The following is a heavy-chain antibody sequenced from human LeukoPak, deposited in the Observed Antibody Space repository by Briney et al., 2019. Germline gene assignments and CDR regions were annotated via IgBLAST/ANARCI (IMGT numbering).Heavy chain of an antibody. CDR3: ARDSSGWQRRAFDI. CDR2: INLSGST. V-gene: IGHV4-34*01. J-gene: IGHJ3*02. D-gene: IGHD6-19*01. Sequence: KPSEPLYPTCAVYGGSFSGYYWSWIRQPPGKGLEWIGEINLSGSTNYNPSLKSRVTISVDTSKNQFSLKVSSVTAADSAVYYCARDSSGWQRRAFDIWGQGTMVTVSS. CDR1: GGSFSGYY.